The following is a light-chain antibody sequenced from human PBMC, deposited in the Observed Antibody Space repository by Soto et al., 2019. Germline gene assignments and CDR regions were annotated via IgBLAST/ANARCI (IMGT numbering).Light chain of an antibody. CDR1: SSDVGDNY. CDR3: GGYAASNHCV. V-gene: IGLV2-8*01. J-gene: IGLJ1*01. CDR2: EVS. Sequence: QSALTQPPSASGSPGQSVTISCTGTSSDVGDNYVSWYQQHLGKAPKLIIYEVSQRPSAVTDRFSGSKSVNTTSLTVSRLQTEDDADYYYGGYAASNHCVFGPGTKVTVL.